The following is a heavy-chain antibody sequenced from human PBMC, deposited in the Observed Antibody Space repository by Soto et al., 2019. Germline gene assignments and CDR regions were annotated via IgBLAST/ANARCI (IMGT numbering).Heavy chain of an antibody. CDR3: ARVRTYYYGSGSYYIYYFDY. V-gene: IGHV4-30-4*01. CDR1: GGSITSGDYY. CDR2: IHYSWST. D-gene: IGHD3-10*01. Sequence: PPETLSLTCTVSGGSITSGDYYLSWIRQPPGKGLEWIGHIHYSWSTYYNPSLKSRVTISVDTSKNQFSLKLSSVTAADTAVYYCARVRTYYYGSGSYYIYYFDYWGQGTQVT. J-gene: IGHJ4*02.